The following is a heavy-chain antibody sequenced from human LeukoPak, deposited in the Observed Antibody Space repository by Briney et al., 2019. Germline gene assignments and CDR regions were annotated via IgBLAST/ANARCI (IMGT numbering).Heavy chain of an antibody. CDR1: GYTFTGYY. CDR2: FNPNSGGT. J-gene: IGHJ4*02. CDR3: ARDYYYDSSGYHFDY. Sequence: ASAKVSCKASGYTFTGYYMHWVRQAPGQGLEWMGWFNPNSGGTNYAQKFQGRVTMTRDTSISTAYMELSRLRSDDTAVYYCARDYYYDSSGYHFDYWGQGTLVTVSS. V-gene: IGHV1-2*02. D-gene: IGHD3-22*01.